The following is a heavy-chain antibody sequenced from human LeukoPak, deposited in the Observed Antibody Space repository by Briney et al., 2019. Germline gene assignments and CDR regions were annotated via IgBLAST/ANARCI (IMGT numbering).Heavy chain of an antibody. Sequence: SETLSLTCTVSGGSISSSSYYWGWIRQPPGKGLEWIGSIYYSGSTYYNPSLKSRVTISVDTSKNQFSLKLSSGTAADTAEYYCARDSALAQSVMFYYWGQGTLVTVSS. CDR3: ARDSALAQSVMFYY. CDR2: IYYSGST. CDR1: GGSISSSSYY. J-gene: IGHJ4*02. D-gene: IGHD2-21*01. V-gene: IGHV4-39*07.